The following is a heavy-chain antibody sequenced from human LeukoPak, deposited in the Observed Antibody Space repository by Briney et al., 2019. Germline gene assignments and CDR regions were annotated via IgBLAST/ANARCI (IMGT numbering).Heavy chain of an antibody. CDR3: AREGGFYRPLDY. Sequence: SETLSLTCGVSGGSVINTNWWTWVSQPPGKGLEWIGEVHLDGRTNYNPSLESRLTMSVDVSENQVSLKLTSVTAADTAVYYCAREGGFYRPLDYSGQGTLVTVSS. V-gene: IGHV4-4*02. D-gene: IGHD3-3*01. J-gene: IGHJ4*02. CDR2: VHLDGRT. CDR1: GGSVINTNW.